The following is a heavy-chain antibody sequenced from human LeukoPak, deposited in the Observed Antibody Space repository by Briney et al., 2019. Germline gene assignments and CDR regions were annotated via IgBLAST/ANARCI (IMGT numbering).Heavy chain of an antibody. CDR3: AREYYYGSGNYYNRIDY. D-gene: IGHD3-10*01. V-gene: IGHV1-2*02. J-gene: IGHJ4*02. CDR1: GYSFTDYY. Sequence: ASVKVSCKASGYSFTDYYMHWVRQAPGQGLEWMGWINPNSGGTNYAQKFQGRVTMTRDTSISTAYMELNRLRSDDTAVYYCAREYYYGSGNYYNRIDYWGRGTLVTVSS. CDR2: INPNSGGT.